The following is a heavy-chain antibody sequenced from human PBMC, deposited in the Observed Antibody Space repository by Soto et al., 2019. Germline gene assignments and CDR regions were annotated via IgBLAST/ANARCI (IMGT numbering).Heavy chain of an antibody. CDR1: GFTFTSYS. CDR3: ARRGLFESGGIDY. Sequence: EVQLVESGGGLVQPGGSLRLSCAASGFTFTSYSMNWVRQAPGKGLEWVSYISSSTTIIYYADSVKGRFTISRDNARNSLYLQINSLRAEDTAVHYCARRGLFESGGIDYWGQGTLVTVSS. J-gene: IGHJ4*02. CDR2: ISSSTTII. V-gene: IGHV3-48*01. D-gene: IGHD3-10*01.